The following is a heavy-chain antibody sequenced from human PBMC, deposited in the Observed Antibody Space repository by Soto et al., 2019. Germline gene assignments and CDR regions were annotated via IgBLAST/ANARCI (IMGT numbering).Heavy chain of an antibody. V-gene: IGHV4-31*03. CDR3: AADRGYSYGYFDY. CDR2: IYYSGSA. CDR1: GGSISSGGYY. Sequence: QVQLQESGPRLVKPSQTLSLTCTVSGGSISSGGYYWSWIRQHPGKGLEWIGYIYYSGSAYYNPSLKSRVTISVDTSKNQLSLKLSSVTAADTAIYYCAADRGYSYGYFDYWGQGTLVTVSS. D-gene: IGHD5-18*01. J-gene: IGHJ4*02.